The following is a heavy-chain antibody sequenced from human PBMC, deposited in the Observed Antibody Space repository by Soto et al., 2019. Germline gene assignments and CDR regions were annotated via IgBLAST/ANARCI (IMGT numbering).Heavy chain of an antibody. CDR3: ARNYYDSSDRDYLDY. J-gene: IGHJ4*02. V-gene: IGHV1-2*02. CDR2: INPITGGT. Sequence: GXSVKVSCKASVYTFTSYYIHWVRQAPGQGLEWMGWINPITGGTNYAPKFQGRVTMTRDTSITTAYMELSRLRSDDTAVYYCARNYYDSSDRDYLDYWGQGTPVTVSS. CDR1: VYTFTSYY. D-gene: IGHD3-22*01.